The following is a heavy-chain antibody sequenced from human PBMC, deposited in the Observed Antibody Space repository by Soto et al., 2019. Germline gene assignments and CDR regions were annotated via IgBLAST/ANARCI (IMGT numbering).Heavy chain of an antibody. V-gene: IGHV1-69*01. CDR1: GGTFSSYG. J-gene: IGHJ6*02. D-gene: IGHD2-15*01. CDR2: IIPIFGTT. Sequence: VQLVQSGAEVKKPGSSVKVSCKASGGTFSSYGINWVRQAPGQGLEWMGGIIPIFGTTYYAQRFQDRVTMTAAESTSTTDMVVSSLRSEETAVYYCAGGAKEVVVAATAYYYYYGMDVWGQGTTVTVSS. CDR3: AGGAKEVVVAATAYYYYYGMDV.